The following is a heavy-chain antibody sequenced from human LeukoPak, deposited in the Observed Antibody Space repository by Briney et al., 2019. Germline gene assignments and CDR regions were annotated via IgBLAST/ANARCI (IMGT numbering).Heavy chain of an antibody. CDR2: MYPGDSDT. J-gene: IGHJ4*02. CDR3: ARGLSGTLKKRLSREANFDY. Sequence: GESLKISCKGSGYSFTSYWIGWVRQMPGKGLEWMGIMYPGDSDTRYSPSFQGQVTISADKSISTAYLQWSSLKASDTAMYYCARGLSGTLKKRLSREANFDYWGQGTLVTVSS. CDR1: GYSFTSYW. V-gene: IGHV5-51*01. D-gene: IGHD1-1*01.